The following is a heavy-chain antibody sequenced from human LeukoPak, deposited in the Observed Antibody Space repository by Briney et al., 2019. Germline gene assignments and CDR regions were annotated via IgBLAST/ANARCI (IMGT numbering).Heavy chain of an antibody. CDR1: GYTFTSYD. V-gene: IGHV1-8*01. CDR3: ARSGTYYYDSSGYYPSEFDY. D-gene: IGHD3-22*01. J-gene: IGHJ4*02. CDR2: MNPNSGNT. Sequence: ASVKVSCKASGYTFTSYDINWVRQATGQGLEWMGWMNPNSGNTGYAQKFQGRVTMTRDMSTSTVYMELSSLRPEDTAVYYCARSGTYYYDSSGYYPSEFDYWGQGTLVTVSS.